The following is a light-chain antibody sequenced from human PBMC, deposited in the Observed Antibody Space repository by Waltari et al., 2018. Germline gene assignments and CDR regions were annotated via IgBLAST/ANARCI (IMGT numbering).Light chain of an antibody. CDR2: AAS. J-gene: IGKJ4*01. Sequence: DIQMTQSSSSVSASVGDRINITCRASQDIGNWLAWYQQKPGTAPKLLIYAASRLQRGVPARFSGSGFGTDFTLTIVSLQPEDFATYFCQQANTFPPGVTFGGGTKVEI. CDR3: QQANTFPPGVT. CDR1: QDIGNW. V-gene: IGKV1D-12*01.